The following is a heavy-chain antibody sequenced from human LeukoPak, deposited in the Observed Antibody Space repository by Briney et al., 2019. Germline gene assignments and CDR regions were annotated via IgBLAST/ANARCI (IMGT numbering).Heavy chain of an antibody. Sequence: GESLKISCKGSGYSFTNYWIGWVRQMPGKGLEWMGIMYPGGSDTRYSPSFQGQITISADKSISTTYLQWSSLKASDTAIYYCAASTYGSGSYVAFDSWGQGTLVSVSS. CDR3: AASTYGSGSYVAFDS. CDR1: GYSFTNYW. D-gene: IGHD3-10*01. CDR2: MYPGGSDT. J-gene: IGHJ4*02. V-gene: IGHV5-51*01.